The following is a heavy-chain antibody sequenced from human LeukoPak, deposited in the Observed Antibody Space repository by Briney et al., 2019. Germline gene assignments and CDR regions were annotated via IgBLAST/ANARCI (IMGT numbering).Heavy chain of an antibody. CDR1: AFTFSEYY. V-gene: IGHV3-11*03. CDR2: ISTGSHYT. Sequence: GGSLRLSCAASAFTFSEYYMGWIRQAPGKGLEWVSYISTGSHYTNYADSVKGRFTISRDDARNSLFLQINSLRAEDMAVYYCARFYGLGTWNDAFDIWGQGTMVTVSS. D-gene: IGHD3-10*01. J-gene: IGHJ3*02. CDR3: ARFYGLGTWNDAFDI.